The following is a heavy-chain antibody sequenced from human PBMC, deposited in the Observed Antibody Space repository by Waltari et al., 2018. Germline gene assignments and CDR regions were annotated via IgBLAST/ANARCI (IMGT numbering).Heavy chain of an antibody. CDR3: ATSIIVGATNGDY. CDR2: VDPEEGET. J-gene: IGHJ4*02. CDR1: GYTFTDYY. D-gene: IGHD1-26*01. V-gene: IGHV1-69-2*01. Sequence: EVQLVQSGAEVKKPGATVKISCKASGYTFTDYYMHWVHQAPGKGLEWMGRVDPEEGETIYAEKFQGRVTITADTSTDTAYMERSSLRSEDTAVYYCATSIIVGATNGDYWGQGTLVTVSS.